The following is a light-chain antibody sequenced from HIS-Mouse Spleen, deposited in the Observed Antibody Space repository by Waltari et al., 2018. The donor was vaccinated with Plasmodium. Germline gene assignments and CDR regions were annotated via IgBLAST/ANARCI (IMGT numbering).Light chain of an antibody. CDR2: KDS. J-gene: IGLJ1*01. Sequence: SYELTQPPWVSVSPGETAGITCSGDALQKQYAHWYQQRPGQAPVLVIDKDSERPSGIPVRFSGSISGTTATLTISGVQAEDEADYYCQSADSSGTYVFGTGTKVTVL. V-gene: IGLV3-25*03. CDR3: QSADSSGTYV. CDR1: ALQKQY.